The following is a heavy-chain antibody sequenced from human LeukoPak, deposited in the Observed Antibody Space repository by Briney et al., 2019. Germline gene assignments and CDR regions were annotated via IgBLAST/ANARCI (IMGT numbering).Heavy chain of an antibody. CDR2: IRYDGSNK. J-gene: IGHJ4*02. CDR3: AKDRGLALDY. Sequence: PGGSLRLSCAASGFTFSSYGMHWVRQAPGKGLEWVAFIRYDGSNKYYADSVKGRFTISRDNSKNTLYLQMNSLRAEDTAVYYCAKDRGLALDYWGQGTLSPSPQ. CDR1: GFTFSSYG. V-gene: IGHV3-30*02. D-gene: IGHD3-16*01.